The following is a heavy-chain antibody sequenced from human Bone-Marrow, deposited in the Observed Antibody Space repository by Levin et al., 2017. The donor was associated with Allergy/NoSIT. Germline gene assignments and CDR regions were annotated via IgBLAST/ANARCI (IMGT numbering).Heavy chain of an antibody. D-gene: IGHD3-22*01. J-gene: IGHJ3*02. CDR1: GFSVSNNY. Sequence: PGGSLRLSCAASGFSVSNNYMTWVRQGPGKGLEWVSIIYSGGSVYYADSVKGRFTISRDNFKNTLFLQMNSLTAEDTAVYYCARLDITGYFYLDAFDIWGQGAMVTVSS. V-gene: IGHV3-53*01. CDR2: IYSGGSV. CDR3: ARLDITGYFYLDAFDI.